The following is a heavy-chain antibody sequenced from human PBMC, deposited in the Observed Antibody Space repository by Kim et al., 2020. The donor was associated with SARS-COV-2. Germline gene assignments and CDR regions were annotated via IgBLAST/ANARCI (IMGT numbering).Heavy chain of an antibody. J-gene: IGHJ6*02. D-gene: IGHD6-13*01. V-gene: IGHV4-34*01. CDR2: INHSGST. Sequence: SETLSLTCAVYGGSFSGYYWSWIRQPPGKGLEWIGEINHSGSTNYNPSLKSRVTISVDTSKNQFSLKLSSVTAADTAVYYCANLGFPGRVKSSWYSNPHGRDVWGQGTTVTVSS. CDR3: ANLGFPGRVKSSWYSNPHGRDV. CDR1: GGSFSGYY.